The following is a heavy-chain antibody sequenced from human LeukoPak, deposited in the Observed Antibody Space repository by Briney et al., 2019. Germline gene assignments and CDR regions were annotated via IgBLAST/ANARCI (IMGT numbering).Heavy chain of an antibody. J-gene: IGHJ4*02. D-gene: IGHD2-21*02. Sequence: SETLSLTCAVSGGSISSTNWWSWIRQPPGKGLEWIGYIYYSGSTNYNPSLKSRVTISVDTSKNQFSLKLSSVTAADTAVYYCASSVVVTAIGEFDYWGQGTLVTVSS. CDR3: ASSVVVTAIGEFDY. CDR2: IYYSGST. V-gene: IGHV4-61*01. CDR1: GGSISSTNW.